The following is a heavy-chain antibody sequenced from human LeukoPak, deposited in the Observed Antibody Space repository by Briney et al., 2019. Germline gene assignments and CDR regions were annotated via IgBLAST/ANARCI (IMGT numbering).Heavy chain of an antibody. V-gene: IGHV3-21*06. CDR3: ARVRQYHLLLADLDF. CDR1: GFSFSSYT. D-gene: IGHD2-2*01. J-gene: IGHJ4*02. CDR2: ISRDGLYK. Sequence: PGGSLRLSCAASGFSFSSYTVNWVRQAPGKGLEWVSFISRDGLYKSYADSVKGRFTISRDNGKNLLHLQMNSLRVEDTAVYYCARVRQYHLLLADLDFWGQGTLVTVSS.